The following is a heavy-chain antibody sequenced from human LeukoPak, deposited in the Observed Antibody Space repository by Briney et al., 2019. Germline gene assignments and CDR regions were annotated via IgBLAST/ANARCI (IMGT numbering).Heavy chain of an antibody. CDR1: GFTFSSYW. D-gene: IGHD3-22*01. V-gene: IGHV3-7*01. CDR3: ARENYYDSSGYYDLDVLWFDP. Sequence: GGSLRLSCAASGFTFSSYWMSLVRQAAGKGLKWVANIKQDGSEKYYVDSVKGRFTISRDNAKNSLYLQMNSLRAEDTAVYYCARENYYDSSGYYDLDVLWFDPWGQGTLVTVSS. CDR2: IKQDGSEK. J-gene: IGHJ5*02.